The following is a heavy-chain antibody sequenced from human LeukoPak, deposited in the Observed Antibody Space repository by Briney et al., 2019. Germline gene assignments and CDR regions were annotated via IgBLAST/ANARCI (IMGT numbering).Heavy chain of an antibody. CDR3: ARGRYCSSTSCYTNDY. D-gene: IGHD2-2*02. CDR1: GYTFTSYD. Sequence: ALVKVSCKASGYTFTSYDINWVRQATGQGLEWMGWMNPNSGNTGYAQKFQGRVTMTRNTSISTAYMELSSLRSEDTAVYYCARGRYCSSTSCYTNDYWGQGTLVTVSS. V-gene: IGHV1-8*01. CDR2: MNPNSGNT. J-gene: IGHJ4*02.